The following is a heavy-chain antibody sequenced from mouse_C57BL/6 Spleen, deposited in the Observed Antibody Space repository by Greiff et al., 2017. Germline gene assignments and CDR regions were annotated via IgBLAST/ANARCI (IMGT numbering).Heavy chain of an antibody. D-gene: IGHD1-1*01. CDR1: GYTFTDYY. J-gene: IGHJ2*01. Sequence: VKLMESGAELVRPGASVKLSCKASGYTFTDYYINWVKQRPGQGLEWIARIYPGSGNTYYNEKFKGTATLTAEKTSSTAYMQLSSLTSEDSAVYCCARASITTVVGCDYWGQGTTLTVSA. CDR2: IYPGSGNT. CDR3: ARASITTVVGCDY. V-gene: IGHV1-76*01.